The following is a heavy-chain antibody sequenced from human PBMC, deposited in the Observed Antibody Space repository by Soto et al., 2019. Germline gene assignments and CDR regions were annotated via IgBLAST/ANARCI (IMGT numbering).Heavy chain of an antibody. J-gene: IGHJ4*02. D-gene: IGHD2-8*01. CDR1: GFSLRSYA. Sequence: GGSLRLSCAASGFSLRSYAMHWVRQAPGKGLEWVAVISYDGSNKYYADSVKGRFTISRDNAKNSLYLQMNSLRDEDTAVYYCATSRDIVLVKYAVPFFFDFWGLGTLVTVSS. CDR3: ATSRDIVLVKYAVPFFFDF. V-gene: IGHV3-30-3*01. CDR2: ISYDGSNK.